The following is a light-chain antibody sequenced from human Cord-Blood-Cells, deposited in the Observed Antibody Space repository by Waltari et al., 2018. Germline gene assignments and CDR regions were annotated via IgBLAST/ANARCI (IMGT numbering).Light chain of an antibody. CDR3: QQYDSSPPLT. Sequence: EIVLTQSPGTLSLSPGERATLSCRASQSVSSSYLAWYQQKPGQAPSLLIYGASSRATGIPYRFSGSGSGTDFTITISRLEPEDFAVYYCQQYDSSPPLTFGGGTKVEIK. V-gene: IGKV3-20*01. J-gene: IGKJ4*01. CDR2: GAS. CDR1: QSVSSSY.